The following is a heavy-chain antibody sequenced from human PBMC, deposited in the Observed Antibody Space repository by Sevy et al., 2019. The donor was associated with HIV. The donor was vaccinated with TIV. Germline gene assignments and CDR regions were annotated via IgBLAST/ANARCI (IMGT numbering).Heavy chain of an antibody. J-gene: IGHJ5*02. CDR1: GFTFNFHG. Sequence: GGSLRLSCAASGFTFNFHGMHWVRQAPGKGLEWVAFIWHDGSNKYMADSVKGRFTISRDSSKNTLFLQMNSLTVEDTAVYYCARETDNSARWLDPWGQGTLVTVSS. CDR3: ARETDNSARWLDP. V-gene: IGHV3-30*02. D-gene: IGHD4-4*01. CDR2: IWHDGSNK.